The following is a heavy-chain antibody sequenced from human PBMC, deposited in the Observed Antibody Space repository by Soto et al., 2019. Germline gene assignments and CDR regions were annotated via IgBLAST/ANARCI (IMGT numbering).Heavy chain of an antibody. D-gene: IGHD1-1*01. CDR1: GASISNYY. CDR3: ARESRSELGTVEY. CDR2: IYASGTT. V-gene: IGHV4-4*07. J-gene: IGHJ4*02. Sequence: LSLTCTVSGASISNYYWSWIRQPAGKGLECLGRIYASGTTTYNPSLRSRVTMSVDTSKNQFSLNLNSVTAADTAVYYCARESRSELGTVEYWGQGTLVTVSS.